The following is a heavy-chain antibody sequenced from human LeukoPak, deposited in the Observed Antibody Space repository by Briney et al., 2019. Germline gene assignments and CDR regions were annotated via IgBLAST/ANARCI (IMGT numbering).Heavy chain of an antibody. J-gene: IGHJ4*02. CDR2: INSDGSNT. V-gene: IGHV3-74*01. CDR3: TKLGGGGYSNGWYPR. Sequence: PGGSLRLSCAASGFTFSDYWMHWVRQAPGKGLVWVSRINSDGSNTGYADSVKGRFTISRDNAKNTLYLQMNSLRAEDTAVYYFTKLGGGGYSNGWYPRWGQGTLVTVSS. CDR1: GFTFSDYW. D-gene: IGHD6-19*01.